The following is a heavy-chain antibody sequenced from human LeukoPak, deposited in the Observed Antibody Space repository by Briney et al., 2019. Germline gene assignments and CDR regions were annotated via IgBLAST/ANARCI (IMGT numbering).Heavy chain of an antibody. Sequence: ASVKVSCKASGYTFTRYGMNWVRQAPGQGLEWMGWINPNSGGTNYAQKFQGRVTMTRDTSISTAYMELSRLRSDDTAVYYCARESQYSSSSGNWFDPWGQGTLVTVSS. CDR1: GYTFTRYG. V-gene: IGHV1-2*02. D-gene: IGHD6-6*01. CDR3: ARESQYSSSSGNWFDP. J-gene: IGHJ5*02. CDR2: INPNSGGT.